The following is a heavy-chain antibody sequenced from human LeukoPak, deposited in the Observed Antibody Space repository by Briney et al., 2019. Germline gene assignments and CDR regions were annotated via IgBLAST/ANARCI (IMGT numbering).Heavy chain of an antibody. V-gene: IGHV3-7*03. J-gene: IGHJ4*02. CDR1: GFTFSNYW. Sequence: GGSLRLSCVASGFTFSNYWMSWVRQAPGKGLEWVANIKEDGSEKYYVDSVKGRFTISRDKAKNSLYLQMNSLRAVDTAVYYCASTIATRYFDYWGQGTLVTVSS. D-gene: IGHD6-6*01. CDR2: IKEDGSEK. CDR3: ASTIATRYFDY.